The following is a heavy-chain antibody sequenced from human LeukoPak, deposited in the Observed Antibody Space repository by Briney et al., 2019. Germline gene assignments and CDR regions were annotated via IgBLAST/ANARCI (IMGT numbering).Heavy chain of an antibody. CDR1: GGSISSYY. Sequence: SETLSLTCAVSGGSISSYYWSWIRQPPGKGLEWIGYIYYSGSTNYNPSLKSRVTISVDTSKNQFSLKLSSVTAADTAVYYCARGGYDFWSGYYTHNFDYWGQGTLVTVSS. D-gene: IGHD3-3*01. J-gene: IGHJ4*02. V-gene: IGHV4-59*01. CDR2: IYYSGST. CDR3: ARGGYDFWSGYYTHNFDY.